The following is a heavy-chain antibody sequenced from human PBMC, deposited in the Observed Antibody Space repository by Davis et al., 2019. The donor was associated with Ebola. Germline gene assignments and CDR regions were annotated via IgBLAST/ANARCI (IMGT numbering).Heavy chain of an antibody. CDR2: IYSGGFT. CDR3: ARDSDDYSFDY. CDR1: GLTVSSNY. D-gene: IGHD4-11*01. Sequence: GESLKISCAASGLTVSSNYMSWVRQAPGKGLEWVSVIYSGGFTYYADSVKGRFTISRDNSKNTLYLQMNSLRPEDTAVYYCARDSDDYSFDYWGQGTLVTVSS. V-gene: IGHV3-53*05. J-gene: IGHJ4*02.